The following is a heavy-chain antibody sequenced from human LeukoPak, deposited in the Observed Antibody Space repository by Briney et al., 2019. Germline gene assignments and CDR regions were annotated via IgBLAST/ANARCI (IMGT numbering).Heavy chain of an antibody. CDR3: ARAPDYGDHLSAFDI. CDR2: INPNSGGT. CDR1: GYTFTGYY. Sequence: ASVKVSCKASGYTFTGYYMHWVRQAPGQGLEWMGWINPNSGGTNYAQKSQGRVTMTRDTSISTAYMELSRLRSDDTAVYYCARAPDYGDHLSAFDIWGQGTMVTVSS. D-gene: IGHD4-17*01. J-gene: IGHJ3*02. V-gene: IGHV1-2*02.